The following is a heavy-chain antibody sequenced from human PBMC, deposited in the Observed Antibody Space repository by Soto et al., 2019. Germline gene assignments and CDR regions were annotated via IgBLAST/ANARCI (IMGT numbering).Heavy chain of an antibody. D-gene: IGHD6-19*01. CDR1: GFTFSGYT. V-gene: IGHV3-48*01. CDR2: ISPSSDIV. CDR3: ANLPLLGIAVAGTKVFDI. J-gene: IGHJ3*02. Sequence: PGGSLRLSCAASGFTFSGYTMHWVRQAPGKGLEWVSYISPSSDIVNYADSVKGRITISRENAKNYLYLQMNSLRAEDTAVYYCANLPLLGIAVAGTKVFDIWGQGTMVTVSS.